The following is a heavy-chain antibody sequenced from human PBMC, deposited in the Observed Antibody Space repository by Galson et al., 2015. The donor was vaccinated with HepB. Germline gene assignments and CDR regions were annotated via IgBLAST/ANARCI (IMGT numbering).Heavy chain of an antibody. CDR2: ISGSGGST. CDR1: GFTFSSYA. J-gene: IGHJ4*02. V-gene: IGHV3-23*01. D-gene: IGHD2-8*01. Sequence: SLRLSCAVSGFTFSSYAMTWVRQAPGKGLEWVSAISGSGGSTYYADSVKGRFTISRDNSKNTLYLQMSSLRAEDTAVYYCAKSPCPLICYFDYWGQGTLVTVSS. CDR3: AKSPCPLICYFDY.